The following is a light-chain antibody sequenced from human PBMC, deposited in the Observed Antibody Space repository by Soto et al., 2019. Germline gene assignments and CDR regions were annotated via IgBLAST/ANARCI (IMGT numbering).Light chain of an antibody. CDR2: GNS. CDR3: QSFDSSLSGYV. J-gene: IGLJ1*01. V-gene: IGLV1-40*01. CDR1: SSNIGAGYG. Sequence: QSVLTQPPSVSGAPGQKVTISCTGSSSNIGAGYGVHWYQQLPGTAPQVLIHGNSNRPSGVPDRFSGSRSGTSASLAITGLQAEDEADYYCQSFDSSLSGYVFGTGTKVTVL.